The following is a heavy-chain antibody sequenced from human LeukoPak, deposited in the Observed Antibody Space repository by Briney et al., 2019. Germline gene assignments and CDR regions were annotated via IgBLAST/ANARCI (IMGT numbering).Heavy chain of an antibody. J-gene: IGHJ4*02. CDR1: GFTFSSYA. CDR3: ARGRPMDY. CDR2: ISYDGSNK. Sequence: SGGSLRLSCAASGFTFSSYAMHWVRQAPGKGLEWVAVISYDGSNKYYADSVKGRFTISRDNAKNSLYLQMNSLRAEDTAVYYCARGRPMDYWGQGTLVTVSS. V-gene: IGHV3-30*04.